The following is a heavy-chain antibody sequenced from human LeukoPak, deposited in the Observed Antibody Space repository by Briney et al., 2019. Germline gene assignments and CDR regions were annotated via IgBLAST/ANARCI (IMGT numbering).Heavy chain of an antibody. V-gene: IGHV4-34*01. CDR1: GGSFSGYY. CDR2: INLSGST. Sequence: SETLSLTCAVYGGSFSGYYWSWIRQPPGKGLEWIGEINLSGSTNYNPSPKSRVTISVDTSKNQFSLKLSSVTAADTAVYYCARGEYCSSTSCYTNNWFDPWGQGTLVTVSS. D-gene: IGHD2-2*02. CDR3: ARGEYCSSTSCYTNNWFDP. J-gene: IGHJ5*02.